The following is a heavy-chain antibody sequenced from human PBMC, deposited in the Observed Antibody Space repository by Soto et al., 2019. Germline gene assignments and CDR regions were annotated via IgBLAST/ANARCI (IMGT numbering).Heavy chain of an antibody. V-gene: IGHV1-18*01. J-gene: IGHJ6*02. CDR3: ARDRRYFYWLSLGRYYGMDV. Sequence: ASVKVSCKASGYTFTSYGISWVRQAPGQGLEWMGWISAYNGNTNYAQKLQGRVTMTTDTSTSTAYMELRSLRSDDTAVYYCARDRRYFYWLSLGRYYGMDVWGQGTTVTGSS. CDR2: ISAYNGNT. CDR1: GYTFTSYG. D-gene: IGHD3-9*01.